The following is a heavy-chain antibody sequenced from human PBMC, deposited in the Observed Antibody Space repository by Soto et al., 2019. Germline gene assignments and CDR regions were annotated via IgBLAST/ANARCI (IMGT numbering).Heavy chain of an antibody. D-gene: IGHD6-19*01. V-gene: IGHV4-38-2*02. CDR1: GYSIISGSY. CDR2: IYHGVTT. CDR3: ARVHVMVVARSTFDY. J-gene: IGHJ4*01. Sequence: SETLSLTCTVSGYSIISGSYWAWIRQPPGKGPEWIASIYHGVTTFYNPSLKSRITISVDTSNNQFSLKLTSVTAADTAVYYCARVHVMVVARSTFDYWGHGSLLTFST.